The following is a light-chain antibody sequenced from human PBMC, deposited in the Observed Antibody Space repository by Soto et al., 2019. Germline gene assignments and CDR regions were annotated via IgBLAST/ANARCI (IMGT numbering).Light chain of an antibody. Sequence: DIQMTQSPSTLSASVGDRVTITCRASQSISSYLNWYQQKPGKAPKLLIYAASSLQSGVPSRFSGSGSGTDFTLTISSLQPEDFATYYCQQSYSTLFTFGPGGKVDIK. CDR1: QSISSY. V-gene: IGKV1-39*01. CDR3: QQSYSTLFT. J-gene: IGKJ3*01. CDR2: AAS.